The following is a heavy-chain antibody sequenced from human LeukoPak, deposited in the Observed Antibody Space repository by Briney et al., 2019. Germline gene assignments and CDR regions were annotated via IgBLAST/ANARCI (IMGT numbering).Heavy chain of an antibody. V-gene: IGHV3-30*03. CDR1: GFPLTYYG. CDR2: ISYDGNKK. J-gene: IGHJ4*02. D-gene: IGHD2-2*02. Sequence: GRSLRLSCAASGFPLTYYGMHWVRQAPGKGLEWVALISYDGNKKYYADSVKGRFTISRDNSENTHYLQMNSLRPEDTAVYYCARDSPAVYCSSTSCYKYFFDYWGQGTLVTVSS. CDR3: ARDSPAVYCSSTSCYKYFFDY.